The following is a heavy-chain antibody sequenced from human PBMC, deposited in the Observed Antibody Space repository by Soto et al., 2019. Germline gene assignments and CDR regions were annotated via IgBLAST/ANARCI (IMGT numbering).Heavy chain of an antibody. J-gene: IGHJ6*02. V-gene: IGHV3-66*01. D-gene: IGHD1-26*01. CDR1: GFSVRSNY. CDR3: ARDSRENYYYYYGLDV. CDR2: FYSGGST. Sequence: EVQLMESGGGLVQPGGSLTLSCAASGFSVRSNYMTWVRQAPGTGLEWVSVFYSGGSTNYADSVKGRFTISRDNSKNTMYLQMNSVRVEDTAVYYCARDSRENYYYYYGLDVWGQGTTVTVSS.